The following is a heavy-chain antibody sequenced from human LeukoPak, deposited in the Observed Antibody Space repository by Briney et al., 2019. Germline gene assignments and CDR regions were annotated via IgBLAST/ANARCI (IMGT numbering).Heavy chain of an antibody. J-gene: IGHJ5*02. CDR3: ARDSSSWHYNWFDP. Sequence: SETLSLTCTVSGGSISSSSYYWGWIRQPPGKGLEWIGSIYYSGSTYYNPSLKSRVTISVDTSKNQFSLKLSSVTAADTAVYYCARDSSSWHYNWFDPWGQGTLVTVSS. V-gene: IGHV4-39*07. CDR1: GGSISSSSYY. CDR2: IYYSGST. D-gene: IGHD6-13*01.